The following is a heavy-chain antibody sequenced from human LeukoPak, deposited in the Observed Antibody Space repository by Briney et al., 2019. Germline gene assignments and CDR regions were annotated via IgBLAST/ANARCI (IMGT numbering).Heavy chain of an antibody. Sequence: SETLSLTCTVSGGSISSGGYYWSWIRQHPGXXXXXXXXXYYSGSTYYNPSLKSRVTISVDTSKNQFSLKLSSVTAADTAVYYCARGGYSYGYYYYGMDVWGQGTTVTVSS. V-gene: IGHV4-31*03. J-gene: IGHJ6*02. CDR3: ARGGYSYGYYYYGMDV. CDR1: GGSISSGGYY. CDR2: XYYSGST. D-gene: IGHD5-18*01.